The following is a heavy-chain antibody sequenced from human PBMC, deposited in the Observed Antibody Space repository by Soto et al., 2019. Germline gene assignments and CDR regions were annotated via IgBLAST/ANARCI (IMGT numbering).Heavy chain of an antibody. Sequence: QVQLVQSGAEVKKPGSSVKVSCKASGGTFSSYAISWVRQAPGQGLEWMGGIIPIFGTANYAQKFQGRVTISADESTRTAYMELSSLRSEDTAVYYCADGIVVVPAATKRRYYYGMDVWGQGTTVTVSS. J-gene: IGHJ6*02. CDR2: IIPIFGTA. V-gene: IGHV1-69*01. D-gene: IGHD2-2*01. CDR3: ADGIVVVPAATKRRYYYGMDV. CDR1: GGTFSSYA.